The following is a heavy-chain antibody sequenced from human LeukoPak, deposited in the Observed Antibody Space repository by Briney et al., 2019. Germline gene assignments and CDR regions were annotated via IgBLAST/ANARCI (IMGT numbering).Heavy chain of an antibody. CDR1: GGSISSGGYY. Sequence: PSETLSLTCTVSGGSISSGGYYWSWIRQHPGKGLEWIGYIYYSGSTYYNPSLKSRVTISVDTPKNQFSLKLSSVTAADTAVYYCARDKWIGNYYDSSGYYYFDYWGQGTLVTVSS. D-gene: IGHD3-22*01. CDR2: IYYSGST. J-gene: IGHJ4*02. V-gene: IGHV4-30-4*08. CDR3: ARDKWIGNYYDSSGYYYFDY.